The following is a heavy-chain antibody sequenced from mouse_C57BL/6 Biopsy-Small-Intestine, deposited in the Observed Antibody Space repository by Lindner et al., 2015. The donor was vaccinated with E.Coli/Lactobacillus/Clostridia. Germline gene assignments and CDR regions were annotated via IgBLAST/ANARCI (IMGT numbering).Heavy chain of an antibody. CDR1: GYTFTSYG. V-gene: IGHV1-81*01. CDR3: ARRSGYDNFVMDY. Sequence: VQLQESGAELARPGASVKLSCKASGYTFTSYGISWVKQRTGQGLEWIGEIYPRSGNTYYNEKFKGKATLTADRSSHTAYMQLSSLTSEDSAVYFCARRSGYDNFVMDYWGQGTSVTVSS. J-gene: IGHJ4*01. D-gene: IGHD2-3*01. CDR2: IYPRSGNT.